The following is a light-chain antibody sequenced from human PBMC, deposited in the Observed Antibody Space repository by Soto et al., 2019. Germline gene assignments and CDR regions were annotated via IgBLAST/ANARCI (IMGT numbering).Light chain of an antibody. CDR1: SSDVGGYNY. CDR3: CSYAGSYTHVV. CDR2: DVS. J-gene: IGLJ2*01. Sequence: QSALTQPRSVSGSPGQSVTISCTGTSSDVGGYNYVSWYQQHPGKAPKLMIYDVSKRPSGVPDRFSGSKSGNTASLTISGLQAEDEGDYHCCSYAGSYTHVVFGGGTKLTVL. V-gene: IGLV2-11*01.